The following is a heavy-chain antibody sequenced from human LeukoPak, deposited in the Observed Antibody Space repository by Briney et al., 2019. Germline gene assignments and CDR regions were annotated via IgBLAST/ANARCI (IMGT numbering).Heavy chain of an antibody. V-gene: IGHV1-69*13. CDR2: IIPIFGTA. CDR1: GGTFSSYA. D-gene: IGHD6-6*01. CDR3: ARQRAGIAARPDYYYYGMDV. Sequence: ASVKVSCKASGGTFSSYAISWVRQAPGQGLEWMGGIIPIFGTANYAQKFQGRVTITADESMSTAYMELSSLRSEDTAVYYCARQRAGIAARPDYYYYGMDVWGQGTTVTVSS. J-gene: IGHJ6*02.